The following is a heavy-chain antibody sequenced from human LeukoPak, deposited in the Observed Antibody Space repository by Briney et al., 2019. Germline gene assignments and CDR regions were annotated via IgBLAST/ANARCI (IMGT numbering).Heavy chain of an antibody. CDR2: THYSGST. CDR1: GGSINSYY. CDR3: ARELTLYYFDY. J-gene: IGHJ4*02. Sequence: PSETLSLTCTVSGGSINSYYWNWIRQPPGQALEWIGHTHYSGSTTYRPSLKSRVTISLDTSKNQFSLKLTSVTAADTAVYYCARELTLYYFDYWGQGTLVTVSS. D-gene: IGHD3-10*01. V-gene: IGHV4-59*12.